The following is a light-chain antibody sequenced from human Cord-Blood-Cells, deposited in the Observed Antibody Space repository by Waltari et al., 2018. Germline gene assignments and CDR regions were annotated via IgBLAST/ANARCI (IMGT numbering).Light chain of an antibody. CDR2: WAS. Sequence: DIVMTQSPDSLAVSLGERATINCKSSQSVLYSSNNKNYLAWYQQKPGQPPKLLIYWASTREAGVPDRCSGSRSGTDFTLPISSLQAEDVAVYYCQQYYSTPPWTFGQGTKVEIK. V-gene: IGKV4-1*01. CDR1: QSVLYSSNNKNY. CDR3: QQYYSTPPWT. J-gene: IGKJ1*01.